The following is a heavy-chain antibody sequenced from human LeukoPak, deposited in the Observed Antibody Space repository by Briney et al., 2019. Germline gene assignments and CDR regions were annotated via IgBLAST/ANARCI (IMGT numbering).Heavy chain of an antibody. CDR2: ISYDGSNK. CDR1: GFTFSSYD. Sequence: GGSLRLSCAASGFTFSSYDMHWVRRAPGKGLEWVTVISYDGSNKYSADSVKGRLTISRDNSKNTLYLQMNSLRAEDTAVYYCAKEGNSGSYYFDYWGQGTLVTVSS. J-gene: IGHJ4*02. D-gene: IGHD1-26*01. V-gene: IGHV3-30*18. CDR3: AKEGNSGSYYFDY.